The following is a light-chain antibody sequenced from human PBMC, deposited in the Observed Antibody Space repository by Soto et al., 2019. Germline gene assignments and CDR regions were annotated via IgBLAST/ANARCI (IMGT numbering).Light chain of an antibody. CDR2: GAS. CDR1: QSVSSNF. Sequence: EIVVTQSPGTLSLSPGERATLSCRASQSVSSNFLDWCQQKPGQAPRLLSYGASSRATGIPDRFSGSGSGTDFTLTISRLEPEDFAVYYCQQYGSSPNTFGGGTKVQIK. J-gene: IGKJ4*01. V-gene: IGKV3-20*01. CDR3: QQYGSSPNT.